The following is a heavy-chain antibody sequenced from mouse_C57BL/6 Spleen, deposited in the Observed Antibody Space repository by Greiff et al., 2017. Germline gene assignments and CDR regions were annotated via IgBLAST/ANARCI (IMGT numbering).Heavy chain of an antibody. D-gene: IGHD2-12*01. J-gene: IGHJ2*01. V-gene: IGHV1-50*01. CDR2: IDPSASYT. CDR1: GYTFTSYW. CDR3: ARAPYCSEDD. Sequence: VKLQQPGAELVKPGASVKLSCKASGYTFTSYWMQWVKQRPGKGLEWIGEIDPSASYTTYNQKFTGKGTLTIHTSSSPSYMQLSSLTSEDSAVYYCARAPYCSEDDWGQGTTLTVSS.